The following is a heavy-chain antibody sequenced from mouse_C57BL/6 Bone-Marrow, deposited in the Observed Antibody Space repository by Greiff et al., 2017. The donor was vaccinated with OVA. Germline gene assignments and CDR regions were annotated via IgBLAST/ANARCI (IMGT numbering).Heavy chain of an antibody. V-gene: IGHV1-50*01. CDR3: ARGWLLPYYFDY. CDR2: IDPSDSYT. J-gene: IGHJ2*01. CDR1: GYTFTSYW. D-gene: IGHD2-3*01. Sequence: QVQLQQSGAELVKPGASVKLSCKASGYTFTSYWMQWVKQRPGQGLEWIGEIDPSDSYTNYNQKFKGKATLTVDTSSSTAYMQLSSLTSEDSAVYYCARGWLLPYYFDYWGQGTTLTVSS.